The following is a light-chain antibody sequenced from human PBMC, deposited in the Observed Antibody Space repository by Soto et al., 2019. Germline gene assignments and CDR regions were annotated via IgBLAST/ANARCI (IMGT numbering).Light chain of an antibody. Sequence: QAVVTQSPSASASLGASVKLTCTLSRGHSSYAIAWHQQQPEKGPRYLMKLRSDGSHSKGDGIPDRFSGSSSGAERYLPISSLQSEDEADYYCQTWDTGARVVFGRGTKLTVL. CDR1: RGHSSYA. CDR3: QTWDTGARVV. V-gene: IGLV4-69*01. CDR2: LRSDGSH. J-gene: IGLJ2*01.